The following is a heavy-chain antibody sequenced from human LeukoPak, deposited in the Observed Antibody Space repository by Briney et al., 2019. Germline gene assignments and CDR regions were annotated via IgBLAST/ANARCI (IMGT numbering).Heavy chain of an antibody. V-gene: IGHV4-59*01. CDR2: IYHSGNT. J-gene: IGHJ4*02. CDR3: ARVTPESLFDY. Sequence: SETLSLTCTVSGGTISSYYWSWIRQPPGKGLEWIGYIYHSGNTNYNPSLKSRVTIAVDTSKNQFSLRLSSVTAADTAMYSCARVTPESLFDYWGQGIPVTVSS. D-gene: IGHD4-17*01. CDR1: GGTISSYY.